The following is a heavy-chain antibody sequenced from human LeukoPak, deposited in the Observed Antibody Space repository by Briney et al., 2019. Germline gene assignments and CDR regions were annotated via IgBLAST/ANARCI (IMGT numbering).Heavy chain of an antibody. CDR1: GYTFTHQW. V-gene: IGHV5-51*01. D-gene: IGHD3-10*01. CDR2: IYPRDSDT. Sequence: THGEPLEISCKASGYTFTHQWIGWVRPVSGSGLEWMGIIYPRDSDTIYSPSFQGHVTISADTSINTAYLEWSSLEASDTAIYYCARHSDVIGAIWGQGTLVTVSS. CDR3: ARHSDVIGAI. J-gene: IGHJ4*02.